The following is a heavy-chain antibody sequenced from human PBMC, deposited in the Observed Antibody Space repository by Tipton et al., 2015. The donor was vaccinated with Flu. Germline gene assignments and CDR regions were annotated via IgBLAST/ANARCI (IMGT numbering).Heavy chain of an antibody. CDR2: IYYNGGT. J-gene: IGHJ3*02. CDR3: ARGWGLTTTRADAFDI. D-gene: IGHD3-16*01. CDR1: GASISSGGDY. Sequence: TLSLTCTVSGASISSGGDYWTWIRQHPGKGLEWIGFIYYNGGTRYNPSFKSRVTISVDSSRNQFSLKLSFVTAADTAVYYCARGWGLTTTRADAFDICGQGTMVTVSS. V-gene: IGHV4-31*03.